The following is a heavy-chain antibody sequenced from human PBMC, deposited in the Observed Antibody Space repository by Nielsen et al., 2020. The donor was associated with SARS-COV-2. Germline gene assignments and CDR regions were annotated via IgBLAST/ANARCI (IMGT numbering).Heavy chain of an antibody. Sequence: GGSLRLFCAASGFTFSDYYMSWIRQAPGKGLEWVSYISSSGSTIYYADSVKGRFTISRDNAKNSLYLQMNSLRAEDTAVYYCARDVMATGYYYGMDVWGQGTTVTVSS. CDR3: ARDVMATGYYYGMDV. J-gene: IGHJ6*02. D-gene: IGHD3-16*01. CDR2: ISSSGSTI. V-gene: IGHV3-11*01. CDR1: GFTFSDYY.